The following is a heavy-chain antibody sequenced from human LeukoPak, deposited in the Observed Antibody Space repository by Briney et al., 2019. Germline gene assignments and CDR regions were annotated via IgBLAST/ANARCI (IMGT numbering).Heavy chain of an antibody. CDR3: ARARRDGYKKPYAFDI. J-gene: IGHJ3*02. Sequence: GASVKVSCTASGYTFTSYDINWVRQATGQGLEWMGWMNPNSGNTGYAQKFQGRVTMTRNTSISTAYMELSSLRSEDTAVYYCARARRDGYKKPYAFDIWGQGTMVTVSS. D-gene: IGHD5-24*01. V-gene: IGHV1-8*01. CDR1: GYTFTSYD. CDR2: MNPNSGNT.